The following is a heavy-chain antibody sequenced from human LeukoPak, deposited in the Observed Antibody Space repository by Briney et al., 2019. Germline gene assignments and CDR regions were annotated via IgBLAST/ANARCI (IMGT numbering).Heavy chain of an antibody. D-gene: IGHD5-24*01. J-gene: IGHJ4*02. V-gene: IGHV1-2*04. CDR3: ARRGRDGYLNPYYFDY. CDR1: GYTFTDYY. CDR2: INPYSGGT. Sequence: ASVKVSCKASGYTFTDYYMHWVRQAPGQGLERMGWINPYSGGTNYAQKFQGWVTMTRDTSTSTVYMELSRLRSEDTAVYYCARRGRDGYLNPYYFDYWGQGTLVTVSS.